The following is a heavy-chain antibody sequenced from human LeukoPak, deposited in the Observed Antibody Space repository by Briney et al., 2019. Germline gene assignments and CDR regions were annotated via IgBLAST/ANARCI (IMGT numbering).Heavy chain of an antibody. Sequence: GGSLRLSCTASGFTFGDYAMSWLRQAPGKGLEWVGFIRSKAYGGTTEYAASVKGRFTISRDDSKSIAYLQMNSLKTEDTAVYYCTRAGVAYCSSTSCYHDWFDPWGQGTLVTVSS. CDR2: IRSKAYGGTT. CDR3: TRAGVAYCSSTSCYHDWFDP. J-gene: IGHJ5*02. V-gene: IGHV3-49*03. D-gene: IGHD2-2*01. CDR1: GFTFGDYA.